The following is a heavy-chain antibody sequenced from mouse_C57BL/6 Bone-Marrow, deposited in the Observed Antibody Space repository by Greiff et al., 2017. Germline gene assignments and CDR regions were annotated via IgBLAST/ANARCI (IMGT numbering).Heavy chain of an antibody. D-gene: IGHD2-3*01. CDR3: ARHRYDGYYYWYFDV. Sequence: EVKVVESGGGLVQPGESLKLSCESNEYEFPSHDMSWVRKTPEKRLELVAAINSDGGSTYYPDTMERRFIISRDNTKKTLNLQMSSLRTEDTALYYGARHRYDGYYYWYFDVWGTGTTVTVSS. CDR1: EYEFPSHD. J-gene: IGHJ1*03. V-gene: IGHV5-2*01. CDR2: INSDGGST.